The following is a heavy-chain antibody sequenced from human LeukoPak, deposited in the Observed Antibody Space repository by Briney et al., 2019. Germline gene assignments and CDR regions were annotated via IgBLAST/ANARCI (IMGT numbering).Heavy chain of an antibody. J-gene: IGHJ6*02. CDR3: ARGRVYYYDSSGRYYYGMDV. V-gene: IGHV1-69*01. CDR2: IIPIFGTA. Sequence: ASVKVSCKASGGTFSSYAISWVRQAPGQGLEWMGGIIPIFGTANYAQKFQGRVTITADESTSTAYMELSSLRPGDTAVYYCARGRVYYYDSSGRYYYGMDVWGQGTTVTVSS. D-gene: IGHD3-22*01. CDR1: GGTFSSYA.